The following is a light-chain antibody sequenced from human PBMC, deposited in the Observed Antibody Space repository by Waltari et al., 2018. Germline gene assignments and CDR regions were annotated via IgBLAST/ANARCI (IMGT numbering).Light chain of an antibody. Sequence: SYELTQPPSVSVSPGQTASITCSGDKLGDKYACWYQQKPGQSPVLVIYQDSKRPSGSPGLFSGSNSGKTATLTISGTQAMDEADYYCQAWDSSYVVFGGGTKLTVL. CDR2: QDS. J-gene: IGLJ2*01. V-gene: IGLV3-1*01. CDR1: KLGDKY. CDR3: QAWDSSYVV.